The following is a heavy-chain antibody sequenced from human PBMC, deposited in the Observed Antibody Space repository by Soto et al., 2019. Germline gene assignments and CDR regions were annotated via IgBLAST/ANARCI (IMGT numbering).Heavy chain of an antibody. CDR2: ISGSTTYI. J-gene: IGHJ4*02. Sequence: EVQLVQSGGGLVKPGGSLSFSCVASGFTFISYSRNWFRQAPGKGLEWVSSISGSTTYIYYADSVKGRFTISRDDAKTSLYLQMNSLRVEDTAMYYCARGGDTSGSWPRCWGQGTLVTVSS. CDR1: GFTFISYS. D-gene: IGHD3-22*01. V-gene: IGHV3-21*01. CDR3: ARGGDTSGSWPRC.